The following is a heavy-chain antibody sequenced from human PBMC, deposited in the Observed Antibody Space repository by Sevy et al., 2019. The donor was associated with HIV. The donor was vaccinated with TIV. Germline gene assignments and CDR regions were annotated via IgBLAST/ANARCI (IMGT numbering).Heavy chain of an antibody. D-gene: IGHD1-1*01. V-gene: IGHV4-59*12. CDR2: IYYSGST. Sequence: SETLSLTCTVSGGSISSYYWSWIRQPPGKGLEWIGYIYYSGSTNYNPSLKSRVTISVDTSKNQFSLKLSSVTAADTAVYYCAREFRDWNHRWFDPWGQGTLVTVSS. CDR1: GGSISSYY. CDR3: AREFRDWNHRWFDP. J-gene: IGHJ5*02.